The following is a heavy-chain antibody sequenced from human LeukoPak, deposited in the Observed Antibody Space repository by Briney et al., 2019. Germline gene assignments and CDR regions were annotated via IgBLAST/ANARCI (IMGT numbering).Heavy chain of an antibody. J-gene: IGHJ6*02. D-gene: IGHD3-10*01. V-gene: IGHV1-18*01. CDR2: ISAYNGNT. CDR1: GFTFTIYG. Sequence: ASVKVSSTASGFTFTIYGISWVRQAPGQGIDWMGWISAYNGNTNYAQKLQGRVTMTTDTSTSTAYMELRSLRSDDTAVYYCARHGSGSYAHGMDVWGQGTTVTVSS. CDR3: ARHGSGSYAHGMDV.